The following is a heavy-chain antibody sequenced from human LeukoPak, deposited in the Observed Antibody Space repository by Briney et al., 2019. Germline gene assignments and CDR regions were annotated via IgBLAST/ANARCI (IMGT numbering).Heavy chain of an antibody. J-gene: IGHJ4*02. CDR2: ISTDGSST. CDR1: GFTFSSYW. Sequence: PGGSLRLSCAASGFTFSSYWMHWVRQGPGKGLVWVSRISTDGSSTDYADSVKGRFTISRDNAKNSLYLQMSSLRAEDTAIYYCARLYDILTGAFDYWGQGTLVTVSS. D-gene: IGHD3-9*01. CDR3: ARLYDILTGAFDY. V-gene: IGHV3-74*01.